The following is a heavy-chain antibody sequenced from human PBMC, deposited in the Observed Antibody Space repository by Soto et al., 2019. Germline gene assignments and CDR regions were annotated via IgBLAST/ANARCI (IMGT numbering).Heavy chain of an antibody. J-gene: IGHJ4*02. V-gene: IGHV3-7*04. CDR3: ARSLHSDYDV. D-gene: IGHD3-22*01. CDR2: IKQDGSEK. Sequence: GGSLRLSCTASSFTFSDHWMSWVRQAPGSGLEWVANIKQDGSEKYYVDSVKGRFTISRDNAKNSLFLQMDSLRAEDTAVYYCARSLHSDYDVWGQGTLVTVSS. CDR1: SFTFSDHW.